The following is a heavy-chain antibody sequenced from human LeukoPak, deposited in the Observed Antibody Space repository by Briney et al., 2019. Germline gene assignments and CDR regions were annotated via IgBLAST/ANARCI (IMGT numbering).Heavy chain of an antibody. CDR2: IKQDGSEK. V-gene: IGHV3-7*01. CDR1: GFTFSSYW. D-gene: IGHD3-22*01. CDR3: ARAIYDSSGQTPSGPPRGY. J-gene: IGHJ4*02. Sequence: GGSLRLSCAASGFTFSSYWMSWVRQAPGKGLEWVANIKQDGSEKYYVDSVKGRFTISRDNAKNSLYLQMNSLKAEDTAVYYCARAIYDSSGQTPSGPPRGYWGQGTLVSVSS.